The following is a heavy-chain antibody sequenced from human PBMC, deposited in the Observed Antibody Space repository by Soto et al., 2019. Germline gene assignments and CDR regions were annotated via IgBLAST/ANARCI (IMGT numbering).Heavy chain of an antibody. CDR3: AXDFCDYDDSRGYYGMDV. V-gene: IGHV1-69*13. Sequence: SVKVSCKASGGTFSSYAISWVRQAPGQGLEWMGGIIPIFGTANYAQKFQGRVTITADESTSTAYMELSSLRSEDTAVYYCAXDFCDYDDSRGYYGMDVWGQGTTGTVSS. D-gene: IGHD3-22*01. CDR2: IIPIFGTA. CDR1: GGTFSSYA. J-gene: IGHJ6*02.